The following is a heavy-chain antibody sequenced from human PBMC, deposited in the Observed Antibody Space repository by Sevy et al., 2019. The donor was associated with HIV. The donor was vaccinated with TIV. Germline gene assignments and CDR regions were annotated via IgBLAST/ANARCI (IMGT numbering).Heavy chain of an antibody. CDR1: EDSESTFSKAW. Sequence: GGSLRLSCAASEDSESTFSKAWMTWVRQAPGKGLEWVSGISWNSGSIGYADSVKGRFTISRDNAKNSLYLQMNSLRAEDTALYYCARSQSSSWHYFDYWGQGTLVTVSS. D-gene: IGHD6-13*01. CDR3: ARSQSSSWHYFDY. V-gene: IGHV3-9*01. J-gene: IGHJ4*02. CDR2: ISWNSGSI.